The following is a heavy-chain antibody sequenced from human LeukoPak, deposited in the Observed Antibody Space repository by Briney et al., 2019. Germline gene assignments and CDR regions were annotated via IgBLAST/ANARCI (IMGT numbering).Heavy chain of an antibody. Sequence: ESGPALVKSTQTLTLTCTFSGFSLKTSGVCVSWIRQPPGKALEWLARIDWDDNKYYSTSLKTRLTISKDTSKNQVVLTMTNMDPVDTATYYCARGLNYDSSGYYKYHFDYWGQGTLVTVFS. CDR1: GFSLKTSGVC. V-gene: IGHV2-70*11. CDR2: IDWDDNK. CDR3: ARGLNYDSSGYYKYHFDY. D-gene: IGHD3-22*01. J-gene: IGHJ4*02.